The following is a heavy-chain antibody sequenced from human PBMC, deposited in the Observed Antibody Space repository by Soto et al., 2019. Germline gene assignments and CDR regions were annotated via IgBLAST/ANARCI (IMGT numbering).Heavy chain of an antibody. CDR2: ISSSSSYI. J-gene: IGHJ4*02. Sequence: EVQLVESGGGLVKPGGSLRLSCAASGFTFSSYSMNWVRQAPGKGLEWVSSISSSSSYIYYADSVKGRFTISRDNAKNSLYLQMNSLRAEDTAVYYCARDVWDIVVVPAAIPADYWGQGTLVTVSS. CDR1: GFTFSSYS. D-gene: IGHD2-2*01. V-gene: IGHV3-21*01. CDR3: ARDVWDIVVVPAAIPADY.